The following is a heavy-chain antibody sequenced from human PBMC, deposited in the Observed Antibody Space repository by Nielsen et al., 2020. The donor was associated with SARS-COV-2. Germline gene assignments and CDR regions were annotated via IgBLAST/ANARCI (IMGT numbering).Heavy chain of an antibody. CDR2: VSGSGNTT. V-gene: IGHV3-23*01. CDR3: AKGRYNSSWYGMDV. J-gene: IGHJ6*02. D-gene: IGHD6-13*01. Sequence: GESLKISCAASGLIFSNYAMSWVRQAPGKGLEWVSGVSGSGNTTYYTASVEGRFTISRDNSKNTLYLEMNSLRVEDTAVYYCAKGRYNSSWYGMDVWGQGTTVTVSS. CDR1: GLIFSNYA.